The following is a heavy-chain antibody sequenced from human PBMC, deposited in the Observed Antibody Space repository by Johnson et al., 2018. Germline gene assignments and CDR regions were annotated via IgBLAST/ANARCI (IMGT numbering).Heavy chain of an antibody. J-gene: IGHJ4*02. CDR3: AGHIRENARHLDY. CDR1: GYSFTSYW. D-gene: IGHD3-10*01. CDR2: IYPGDSDT. V-gene: IGHV5-51*01. Sequence: VQLVQSGAEVKKPGESLKISCKGSGYSFTSYWIGWVRQMPGKGLEWMGIIYPGDSDTRYSPSFQGQVTISADKSISTAYLQWSSLKASDSAIYYCAGHIRENARHLDYWGQGTLVTGSS.